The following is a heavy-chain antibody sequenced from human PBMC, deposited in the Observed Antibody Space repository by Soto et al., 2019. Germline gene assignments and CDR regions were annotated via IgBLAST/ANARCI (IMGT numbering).Heavy chain of an antibody. J-gene: IGHJ6*02. CDR3: ARDEVVLMVYARRGYGMDV. CDR2: ISAYNGNT. V-gene: IGHV1-18*01. CDR1: GYTFTSYG. D-gene: IGHD2-8*01. Sequence: QVQLVQSGAEVKKPGASVKVSCKASGYTFTSYGISWVRQAPGQGLEWMGWISAYNGNTNYAQKLQGRVTMTTDTSTSTAYMELRSLRSDATAVYYCARDEVVLMVYARRGYGMDVWGQGTTVTVSS.